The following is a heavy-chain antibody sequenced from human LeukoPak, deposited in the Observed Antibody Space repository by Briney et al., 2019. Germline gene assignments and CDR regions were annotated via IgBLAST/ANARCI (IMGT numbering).Heavy chain of an antibody. V-gene: IGHV3-30*02. CDR2: IRYDGSNK. CDR1: GFTLSSYG. CDR3: AKDQYSSSYYFDY. Sequence: GGSLRLSCAASGFTLSSYGMHWVRQAPGKGLEWVAFIRYDGSNKYYADSVKGRFTISRDNSKNTLYLQMNSLRAEGTAVYYCAKDQYSSSYYFDYWGQGTLVTVSS. D-gene: IGHD6-6*01. J-gene: IGHJ4*02.